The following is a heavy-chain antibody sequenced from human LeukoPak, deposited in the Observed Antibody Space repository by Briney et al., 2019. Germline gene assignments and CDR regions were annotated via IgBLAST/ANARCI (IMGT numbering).Heavy chain of an antibody. CDR1: GGSISSSGYY. CDR3: ARRPRPPDAFDI. V-gene: IGHV4-39*01. J-gene: IGHJ3*02. CDR2: LFYTGST. Sequence: PSETLSLTCIVSGGSISSSGYYWGWIRQSPGKGMEWIASLFYTGSTHYNPSLKSRVTISGDTSKNQFSLNVWSVTAADTAVYYCARRPRPPDAFDIWGQGTMVTVSS.